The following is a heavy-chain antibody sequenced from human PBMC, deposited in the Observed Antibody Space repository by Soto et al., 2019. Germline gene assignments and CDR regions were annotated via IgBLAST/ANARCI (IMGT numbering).Heavy chain of an antibody. J-gene: IGHJ6*02. CDR3: ARDSYYDSSGYYYDYYYYGMDV. D-gene: IGHD3-22*01. CDR1: GFTFSDYY. V-gene: IGHV3-11*06. CDR2: ISSSSSYT. Sequence: GGSLRLSCAASGFTFSDYYMSWIRQAPGKGLEWVSYISSSSSYTNYADSVKGRFTISRDNAKNSLYLQMNSLRAEDTAVYYCARDSYYDSSGYYYDYYYYGMDVWGQGTTVTVSS.